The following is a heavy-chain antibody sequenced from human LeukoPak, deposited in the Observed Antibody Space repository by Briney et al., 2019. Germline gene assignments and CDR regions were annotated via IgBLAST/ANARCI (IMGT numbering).Heavy chain of an antibody. J-gene: IGHJ3*02. D-gene: IGHD6-19*01. CDR2: IYYRGST. Sequence: SDSLSLTCTVSGGSISSYYSSWIRHPPRKGLWWIGYIYYRGSTNYNPSLKSRVTISVDTSKNQFSLNLSSVTAADTAVYYCARYSSGWRSFDIWGKGTMVTVSS. CDR3: ARYSSGWRSFDI. CDR1: GGSISSYY. V-gene: IGHV4-59*07.